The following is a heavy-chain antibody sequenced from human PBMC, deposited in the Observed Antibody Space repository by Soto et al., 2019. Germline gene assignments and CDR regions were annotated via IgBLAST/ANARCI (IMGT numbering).Heavy chain of an antibody. CDR3: ARGRGSGWYLGWFDP. J-gene: IGHJ5*02. CDR1: GFTFSSYW. CDR2: IKQDGSEK. V-gene: IGHV3-7*01. Sequence: EVQLVESGGGLVQPGGSLRLSCAASGFTFSSYWMSWVRQAPGKGLEWVANIKQDGSEKYYVDSVKGRFTISRDNAKNSLDLRMNSLRAEDTAVYYCARGRGSGWYLGWFDPWGQGTLVTVSS. D-gene: IGHD6-19*01.